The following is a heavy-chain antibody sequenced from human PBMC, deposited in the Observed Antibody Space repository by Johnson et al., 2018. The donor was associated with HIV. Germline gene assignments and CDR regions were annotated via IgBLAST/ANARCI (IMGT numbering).Heavy chain of an antibody. CDR3: AKGWGAFDI. J-gene: IGHJ3*02. Sequence: EVQLVESGGGLVQPGGSLRLSCAASGFTFSSYDMHWVRQATGKGLEWVSAIGTAGDTYYPGSVKGRFTISRDNSKNTLYLQMNSLRAEDTAVYYCAKGWGAFDIWGQGTMVTVSS. V-gene: IGHV3-13*01. CDR1: GFTFSSYD. CDR2: IGTAGDT. D-gene: IGHD3-16*01.